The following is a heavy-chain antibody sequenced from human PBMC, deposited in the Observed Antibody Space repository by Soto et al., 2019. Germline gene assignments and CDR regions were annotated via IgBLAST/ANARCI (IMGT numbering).Heavy chain of an antibody. CDR1: GLTFSSYA. V-gene: IGHV3-64D*06. Sequence: PGGALLLSGSPPGLTFSSYARHWVRQAPGKGLEYVSGISSNGGSTYYADSVKGRFTISRDNSKNTLYLQMSSLRAEDTAVYYCVKGRVQWLYYYGMDVWGQGTPFTVSS. CDR3: VKGRVQWLYYYGMDV. CDR2: ISSNGGST. J-gene: IGHJ6*02. D-gene: IGHD6-19*01.